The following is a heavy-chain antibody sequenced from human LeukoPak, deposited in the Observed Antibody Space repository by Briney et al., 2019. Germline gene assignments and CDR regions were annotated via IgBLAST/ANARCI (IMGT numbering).Heavy chain of an antibody. CDR1: GFTVSTNY. CDR2: IYSDGKT. CDR3: ARGGLGTAAVLDY. Sequence: GGSLRLSCAASGFTVSTNYISWVRQAPGKRLEWVSVIYSDGKTYYAGSVKGRFTVSRDNSENTVYLQLKSLRPEDTAVYYCARGGLGTAAVLDYWGQGTLVTVSS. V-gene: IGHV3-66*02. D-gene: IGHD2-2*02. J-gene: IGHJ4*02.